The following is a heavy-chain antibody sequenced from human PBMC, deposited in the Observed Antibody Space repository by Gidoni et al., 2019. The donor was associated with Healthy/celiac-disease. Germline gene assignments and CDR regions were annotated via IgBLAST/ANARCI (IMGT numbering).Heavy chain of an antibody. CDR2: ISYDGSNK. V-gene: IGHV3-30*18. D-gene: IGHD5-12*01. CDR1: GFTFSSYG. J-gene: IGHJ6*03. CDR3: AKDLLVAAIPYYYYYMDV. Sequence: QVQLVESGGGVVQPGRSLRLSCAASGFTFSSYGMRWVRQAPGKGLEWVAVISYDGSNKYYADSVKGRFTISRDNSKNTLYLQMNSLRAEDTAVYYCAKDLLVAAIPYYYYYMDVWGKGTTVTVSS.